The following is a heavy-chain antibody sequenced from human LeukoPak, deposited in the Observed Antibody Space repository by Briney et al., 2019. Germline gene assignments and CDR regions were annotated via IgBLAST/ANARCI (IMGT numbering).Heavy chain of an antibody. D-gene: IGHD3-22*01. CDR1: GGSISSFY. J-gene: IGHJ4*02. CDR3: ARGGPGSGWHYYLDY. CDR2: ISYSGST. Sequence: SETLSLTCTVSGGSISSFYWSWIRQPPGKGLEWIGFISYSGSTNYNPSLRGRVTISVDTSKNQFSLSLSSVTGADTAVYYCARGGPGSGWHYYLDYWGQGTLVTVSS. V-gene: IGHV4-59*13.